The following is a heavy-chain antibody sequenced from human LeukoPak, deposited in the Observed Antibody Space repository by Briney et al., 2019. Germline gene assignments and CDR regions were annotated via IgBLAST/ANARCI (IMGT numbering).Heavy chain of an antibody. J-gene: IGHJ5*02. Sequence: PSETLSLTCTVSGGSISSYYWSWIRQPPGKGLEWIGYIYYSGSTNYNPSLKSRVTISVDTSKNQFSLKLSSVTAADTAVYYCARQMKGMYSSSSFDWFDPWGQGTLVTVSS. CDR1: GGSISSYY. D-gene: IGHD6-6*01. CDR3: ARQMKGMYSSSSFDWFDP. V-gene: IGHV4-59*08. CDR2: IYYSGST.